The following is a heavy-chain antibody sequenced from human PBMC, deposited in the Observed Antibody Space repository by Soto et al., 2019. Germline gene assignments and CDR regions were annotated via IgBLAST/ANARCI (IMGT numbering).Heavy chain of an antibody. J-gene: IGHJ4*02. Sequence: HPGGSLRLSCEASGFAFSTYWMSWVRQAPGKGLEWVANIKLDGSDKNYVDSVKGRFTISRDNAKNLLYLQMNSLRAEDMAVYYCATPLWSGYYSTDYWGQGTLVTVSS. CDR3: ATPLWSGYYSTDY. V-gene: IGHV3-7*03. D-gene: IGHD3-3*01. CDR1: GFAFSTYW. CDR2: IKLDGSDK.